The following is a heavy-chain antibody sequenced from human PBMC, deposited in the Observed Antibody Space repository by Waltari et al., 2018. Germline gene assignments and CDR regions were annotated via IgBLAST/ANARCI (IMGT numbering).Heavy chain of an antibody. CDR1: GASLTTYY. CDR3: ARVHGSESPLSWGTDV. J-gene: IGHJ6*02. CDR2: IHDSGDT. Sequence: QVQLQESGPGLMKPSETLSLSCTVSGASLTTYYWSWIRQPPGKGLEYIGYIHDSGDTNYSPSLRSRVSMSMHTSKNQFSLKGSSVTAADSAVYYCARVHGSESPLSWGTDVWGQGTAVTVSS. V-gene: IGHV4-59*01.